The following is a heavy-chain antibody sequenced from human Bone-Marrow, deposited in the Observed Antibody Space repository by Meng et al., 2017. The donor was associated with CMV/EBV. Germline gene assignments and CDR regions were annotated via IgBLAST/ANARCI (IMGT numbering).Heavy chain of an antibody. J-gene: IGHJ4*02. D-gene: IGHD2-21*02. CDR2: TSYEGSNE. CDR1: FTFSTPA. V-gene: IGHV3-30-3*01. CDR3: ARDSGYCGGDCYTIGGY. Sequence: FTFSTPAMHWVRQAPGRGLEWVAVTSYEGSNEHYADSVKGRFTISRDNSKNTLYLQMKSLRAEDTAVYYCARDSGYCGGDCYTIGGYWGQGTLVTVSS.